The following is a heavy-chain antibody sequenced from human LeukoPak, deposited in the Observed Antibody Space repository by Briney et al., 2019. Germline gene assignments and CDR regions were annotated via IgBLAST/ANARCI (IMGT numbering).Heavy chain of an antibody. V-gene: IGHV3-21*01. D-gene: IGHD2-15*01. Sequence: PGGSLRLSCAASGFTFSTYSMNWVRQAPGRGLEWVSSISGSSTYIFYGDSVKGRFTISRDNAKNSLYLQLNSLRAEDTAVYYCATGSGGSRHWGQGTLVTVSS. CDR1: GFTFSTYS. J-gene: IGHJ4*02. CDR2: ISGSSTYI. CDR3: ATGSGGSRH.